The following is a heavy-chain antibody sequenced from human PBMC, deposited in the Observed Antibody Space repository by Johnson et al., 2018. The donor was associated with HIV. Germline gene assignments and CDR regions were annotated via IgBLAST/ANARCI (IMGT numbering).Heavy chain of an antibody. CDR2: ISYDGSNK. Sequence: QVQLVESGGGVVQPGRSLRLSCAASGFTFNTYAMHWVRQAPGKGLEWVAVISYDGSNKYYADSLKGRFTISRDNSKNTLYLQMNSLRAEDTAVYYCARDFGLFLGKDDAFDIWGQGTMVTVSS. CDR1: GFTFNTYA. D-gene: IGHD7-27*01. J-gene: IGHJ3*02. CDR3: ARDFGLFLGKDDAFDI. V-gene: IGHV3-30-3*01.